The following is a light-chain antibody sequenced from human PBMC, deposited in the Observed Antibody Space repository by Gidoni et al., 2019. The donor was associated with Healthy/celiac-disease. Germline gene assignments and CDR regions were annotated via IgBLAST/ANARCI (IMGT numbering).Light chain of an antibody. Sequence: QSALTQPASVSGSPGQSITISCTGTSSDVGDYNYVSWYQQHPGKAPKLMIYAVSNRPSGVSNRFSGSKSGNTASLTISGLQAEDEADYYCSSYTSSSTHVVFGGGTKLTVL. J-gene: IGLJ2*01. V-gene: IGLV2-14*01. CDR3: SSYTSSSTHVV. CDR1: SSDVGDYNY. CDR2: AVS.